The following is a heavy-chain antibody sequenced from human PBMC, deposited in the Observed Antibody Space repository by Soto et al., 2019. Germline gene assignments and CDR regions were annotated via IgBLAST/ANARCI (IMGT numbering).Heavy chain of an antibody. Sequence: GASVKVSCKASGGTFSSYAISWVRQAPGQGLEWMGGIIPIFGTANYAQKFQGRVTITADESTSTAYMELSSLRSEDTAVYYCARGIWFGDPPDSYYFDYWGQGTLVTVSS. V-gene: IGHV1-69*13. CDR3: ARGIWFGDPPDSYYFDY. CDR2: IIPIFGTA. J-gene: IGHJ4*02. CDR1: GGTFSSYA. D-gene: IGHD3-10*01.